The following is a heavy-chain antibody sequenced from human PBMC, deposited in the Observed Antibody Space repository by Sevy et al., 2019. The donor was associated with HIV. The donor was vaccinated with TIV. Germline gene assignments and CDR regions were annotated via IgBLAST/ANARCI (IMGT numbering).Heavy chain of an antibody. V-gene: IGHV3-21*01. J-gene: IGHJ4*02. D-gene: IGHD3-10*01. CDR1: GFTFSSYS. Sequence: GGSLRLSCAASGFTFSSYSTNWVRQAPGKGLEWVSSISSSSSYIYYADSVKGRFTISRDNAKNSLYLQMNSLRAEDTAVYYCARGPLAGSGRHGYFDYWGQGTLVTVSS. CDR3: ARGPLAGSGRHGYFDY. CDR2: ISSSSSYI.